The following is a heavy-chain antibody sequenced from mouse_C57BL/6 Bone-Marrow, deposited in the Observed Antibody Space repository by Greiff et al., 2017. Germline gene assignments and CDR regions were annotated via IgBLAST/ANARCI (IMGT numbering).Heavy chain of an antibody. Sequence: EVQLQESGTVLARPGASVKMSCKTSGYTFTSYWMHWVKQRPGQGLEWIGAIYPGNSDTNYNGKFKGKATLTADKSSSTAYMQLSSLTSEYSAVYFCARFDGNHWYFDVWGTGTTVTVSS. CDR1: GYTFTSYW. CDR2: IYPGNSDT. CDR3: ARFDGNHWYFDV. V-gene: IGHV1-5*01. J-gene: IGHJ1*03. D-gene: IGHD2-1*01.